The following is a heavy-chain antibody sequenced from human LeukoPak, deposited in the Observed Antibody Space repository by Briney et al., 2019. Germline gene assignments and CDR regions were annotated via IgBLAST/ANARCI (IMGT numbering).Heavy chain of an antibody. CDR1: GDSMTYYY. D-gene: IGHD3-22*01. J-gene: IGHJ3*02. Sequence: PSETLSLTCTVSGDSMTYYYWNWVRQPAGKGLQWIGRILTSGTTHYNPSLNSRVAMSVDSSKNQFSLTLTSVTAADTAVYYCARGLDRYDSGRDGFDIWGQGKRVTVSS. CDR2: ILTSGTT. V-gene: IGHV4-4*07. CDR3: ARGLDRYDSGRDGFDI.